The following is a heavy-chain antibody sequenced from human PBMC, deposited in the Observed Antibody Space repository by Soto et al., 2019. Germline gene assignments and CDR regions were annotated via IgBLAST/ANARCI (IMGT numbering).Heavy chain of an antibody. J-gene: IGHJ2*01. D-gene: IGHD6-13*01. Sequence: EVQLLESGGGLVQPGGSLRLACATSGLPFSSCSMGWVRQAPGKGLEWVSSIVASGITTYYADSVKGRFTISRDNSKNTLYLKMSSRRAEDTAVYYCAKDLRGPQAGTWYFDLWGRGTLVSVSS. CDR1: GLPFSSCS. V-gene: IGHV3-23*01. CDR3: AKDLRGPQAGTWYFDL. CDR2: IVASGITT.